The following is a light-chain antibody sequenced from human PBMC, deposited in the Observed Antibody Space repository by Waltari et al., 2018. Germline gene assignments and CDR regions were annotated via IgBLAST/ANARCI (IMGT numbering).Light chain of an antibody. J-gene: IGKJ1*01. V-gene: IGKV4-1*01. Sequence: SVLFSSNNKNYLAWYQQKPGQPPKLLIYWASTRESGVPDRFSGSGSGTDFTLTISSLQAEDFAVYFCQQYYSTPWTFGQGTKVEIK. CDR3: QQYYSTPWT. CDR1: SVLFSSNNKNY. CDR2: WAS.